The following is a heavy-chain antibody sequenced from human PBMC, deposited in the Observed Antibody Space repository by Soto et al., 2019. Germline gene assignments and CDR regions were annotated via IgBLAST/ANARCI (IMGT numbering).Heavy chain of an antibody. CDR1: GGSFSGHY. D-gene: IGHD3-10*01. CDR2: IIHVGNT. V-gene: IGHV4-34*12. Sequence: QVQLQQWGVGLLKPSETLSLTCAVFGGSFSGHYWSWIRQPPGKGLEWVGKIIHVGNTKYNPSLKSRVTISLDTSKNQFSLKLSSVTAADTAVYYCARGGGEVRYWGQGTLVTVSS. J-gene: IGHJ4*02. CDR3: ARGGGEVRY.